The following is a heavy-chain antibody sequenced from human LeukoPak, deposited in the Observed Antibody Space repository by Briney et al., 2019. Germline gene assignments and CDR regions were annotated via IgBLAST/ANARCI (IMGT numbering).Heavy chain of an antibody. CDR1: GYTFTSYD. J-gene: IGHJ4*02. CDR3: ARAGYSGYDTGDY. Sequence: ASVRVSCKASGYTFTSYDINWVRQATGQGLEWMGWMNPNSGNTGYAQEFQGRVTITRNTSISTAYMELSSLSSEDTAVYYCARAGYSGYDTGDYWGQGTLVTVSS. V-gene: IGHV1-8*03. D-gene: IGHD5-12*01. CDR2: MNPNSGNT.